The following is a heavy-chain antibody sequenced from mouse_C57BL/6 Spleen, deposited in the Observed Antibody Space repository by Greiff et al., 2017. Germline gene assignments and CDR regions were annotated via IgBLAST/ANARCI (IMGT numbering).Heavy chain of an antibody. CDR3: ARSSPNDYPMDY. V-gene: IGHV7-3*01. CDR1: GFTFTDYY. Sequence: DVKLQESGGGLVQPGGSLSLSCAASGFTFTDYYMSWVRQPPGKALEWLGFIRNKANGYTTEYSASVKGRFTISRDNSQSILYLQMNALRAEDSATYYCARSSPNDYPMDYWGQGTSVTVSS. D-gene: IGHD2-4*01. J-gene: IGHJ4*01. CDR2: IRNKANGYTT.